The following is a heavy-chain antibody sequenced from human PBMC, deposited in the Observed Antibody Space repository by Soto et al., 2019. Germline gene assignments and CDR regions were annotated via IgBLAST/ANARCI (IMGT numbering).Heavy chain of an antibody. J-gene: IGHJ6*02. V-gene: IGHV1-69*08. CDR3: AREDRDRETGLVPAAIDGMDV. Sequence: QVQLVQSGAEVKKPGSSVKVSCKASGGTFSRYSITWVRQAPGHGLEWIGRIIPSFGIASYAQKFQGRVTITADESTNTAYMELSSLRSDDTAVYYCAREDRDRETGLVPAAIDGMDVWGQGTTVTVSS. CDR2: IIPSFGIA. D-gene: IGHD2-2*01. CDR1: GGTFSRYS.